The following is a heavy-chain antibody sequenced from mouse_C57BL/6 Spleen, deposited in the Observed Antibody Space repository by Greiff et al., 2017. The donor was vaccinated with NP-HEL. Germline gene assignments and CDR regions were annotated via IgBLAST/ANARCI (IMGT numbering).Heavy chain of an antibody. Sequence: VQLQQSGPELVKPGASVKISCTASGYTFTDYYMNWVKQSHGKSLEWIGDINPNNGGTSYNQQFKGKATLTVDKSSSTAYMELRSLTSEDSAVYYCARGRATVVATSDYWGQGTTLTVSS. J-gene: IGHJ2*01. CDR2: INPNNGGT. V-gene: IGHV1-26*01. CDR1: GYTFTDYY. D-gene: IGHD1-1*01. CDR3: ARGRATVVATSDY.